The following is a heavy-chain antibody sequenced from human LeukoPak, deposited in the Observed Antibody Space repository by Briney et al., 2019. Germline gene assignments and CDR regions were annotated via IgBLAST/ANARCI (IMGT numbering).Heavy chain of an antibody. CDR1: GFTFDDYA. D-gene: IGHD3-3*01. Sequence: GGSLRLSCAASGFTFDDYAMHWVRQAPGKGLEWVSGISWNSGSIGYADSVKGRFTISRDNAKNSLYLQMNSLRAEDMALYYCAKATMGYFLGLGAFDIWGQGTMVTVSS. J-gene: IGHJ3*02. CDR2: ISWNSGSI. CDR3: AKATMGYFLGLGAFDI. V-gene: IGHV3-9*03.